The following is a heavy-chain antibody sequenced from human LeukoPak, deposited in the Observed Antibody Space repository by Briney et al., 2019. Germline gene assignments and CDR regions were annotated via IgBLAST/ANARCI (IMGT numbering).Heavy chain of an antibody. CDR3: ARGRLHTGYSSGWYGY. CDR1: GGTFSSYA. Sequence: ASVKVSCKASGGTFSSYAISWVRQAPGQGLEWMGWINPNSGGTNYAQKFQGRVTMTRDTSISTAYMELSRLRSDDTAVYYCARGRLHTGYSSGWYGYWGQGTLVTVSS. D-gene: IGHD6-19*01. CDR2: INPNSGGT. V-gene: IGHV1-2*02. J-gene: IGHJ4*02.